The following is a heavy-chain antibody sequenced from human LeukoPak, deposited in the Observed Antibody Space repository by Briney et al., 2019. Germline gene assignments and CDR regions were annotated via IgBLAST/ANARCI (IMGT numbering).Heavy chain of an antibody. D-gene: IGHD4-11*01. Sequence: SQTLSLTCTVSGGSISSGDYYWSWIRQPPGKGLEWIGYIYYSGSTYYNPSLKSRVTISVDTSKNQFFLKLSSVTAAETAVYYCARVYSNYFRYFDYWGQGTLVTVSS. CDR1: GGSISSGDYY. J-gene: IGHJ4*02. V-gene: IGHV4-30-4*08. CDR2: IYYSGST. CDR3: ARVYSNYFRYFDY.